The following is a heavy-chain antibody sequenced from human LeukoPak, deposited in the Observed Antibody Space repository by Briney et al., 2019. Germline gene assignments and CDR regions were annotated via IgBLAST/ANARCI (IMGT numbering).Heavy chain of an antibody. CDR2: IYYSGST. J-gene: IGHJ3*02. CDR3: AREGGYYYDSSGYYYRGAFDI. D-gene: IGHD3-22*01. V-gene: IGHV4-59*11. Sequence: SETLSLTCTVSGGSISSHYWSWIRQPPGKGLEWIGYIYYSGSTNYNPSLKSRVTISVDTSKNQFSLKLSSVTAADTAVYYCAREGGYYYDSSGYYYRGAFDIWGKGTMVTVSS. CDR1: GGSISSHY.